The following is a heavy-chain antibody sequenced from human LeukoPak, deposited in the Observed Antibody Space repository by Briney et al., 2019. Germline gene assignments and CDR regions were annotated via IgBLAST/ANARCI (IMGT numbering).Heavy chain of an antibody. V-gene: IGHV3-53*01. CDR3: ARARGYSGYGGIDY. D-gene: IGHD5-12*01. CDR1: GFTVSSNS. CDR2: IYSDNT. Sequence: GGSLRLSCTVSGFTVSSNSMSWVRQAPGKGLEWVSFIYSDNTHYSDSVKGRFTISRDNSKNTLYLQMNSLRAEDTAVYYCARARGYSGYGGIDYWGQGTLVTVSS. J-gene: IGHJ4*02.